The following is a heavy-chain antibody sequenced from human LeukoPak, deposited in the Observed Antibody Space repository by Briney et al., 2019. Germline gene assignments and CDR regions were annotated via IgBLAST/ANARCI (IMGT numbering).Heavy chain of an antibody. CDR1: GYSISSGYY. Sequence: PSETLSLTCTVSGYSISSGYYWGWIRQPPGKGLEWIGSIYHSGSTYYNPSLKSRVTISVDTSKNQFSLKLSSVTAADTAVYYCARHYYDSSDPRGYFDYWGQGTLVTVSS. CDR2: IYHSGST. J-gene: IGHJ4*02. D-gene: IGHD3-22*01. CDR3: ARHYYDSSDPRGYFDY. V-gene: IGHV4-38-2*02.